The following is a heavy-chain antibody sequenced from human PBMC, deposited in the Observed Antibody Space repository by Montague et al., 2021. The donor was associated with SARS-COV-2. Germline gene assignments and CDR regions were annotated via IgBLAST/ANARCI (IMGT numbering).Heavy chain of an antibody. V-gene: IGHV4-31*03. CDR3: ARVHFVSSGWYPDAFDI. CDR1: GGSINSGGYY. Sequence: TLSLTCTVSGGSINSGGYYWSWIRQHPGKGLEWIGYIYYSGSTYYNPSLKSRLTISVGTSKNQFSLKLSSVTAADTAVYYCARVHFVSSGWYPDAFDIWGQGTTVTVSS. CDR2: IYYSGST. D-gene: IGHD6-19*01. J-gene: IGHJ3*02.